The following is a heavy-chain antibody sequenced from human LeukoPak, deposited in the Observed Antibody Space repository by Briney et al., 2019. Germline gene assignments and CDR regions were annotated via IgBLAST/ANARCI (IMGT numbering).Heavy chain of an antibody. J-gene: IGHJ6*03. CDR3: ARSPAGYMDV. D-gene: IGHD2-2*01. V-gene: IGHV1-46*01. CDR1: GYTFTSYY. CDR2: INPSGGST. Sequence: APVKVSCKASGYTFTSYYMHWVRQAPGQGLEWMGIINPSGGSTSYAQKFQGRVTVTRDTSTSTVYMELSSLRSEDTAVYYCARSPAGYMDVWGKGTTVTVSS.